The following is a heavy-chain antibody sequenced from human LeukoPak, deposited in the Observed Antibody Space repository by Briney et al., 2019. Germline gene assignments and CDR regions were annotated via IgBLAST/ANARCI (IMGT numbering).Heavy chain of an antibody. CDR1: GGSISILQ. J-gene: IGHJ5*02. V-gene: IGHV4-59*08. Sequence: SETLSLTCTVSGGSISILQWSWIRQPPGKGLEWIGNIPHGGTTHYSPSLRTRLTISIDTHKNHISLRLSSETAAHAAVYYCAKTLITNVGFWFDPWGQGALVTVSS. CDR3: AKTLITNVGFWFDP. CDR2: IPHGGTT. D-gene: IGHD1-14*01.